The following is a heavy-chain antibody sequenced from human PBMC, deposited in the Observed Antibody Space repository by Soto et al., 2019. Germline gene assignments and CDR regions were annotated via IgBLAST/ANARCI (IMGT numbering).Heavy chain of an antibody. CDR1: GGSISSSSYY. J-gene: IGHJ4*02. V-gene: IGHV4-39*01. CDR3: ARRGYDLWSGHYHY. D-gene: IGHD3-3*01. Sequence: QLQLQESGPGLVKPSETLSLTCTVSGGSISSSSYYWGWIRQPPGKGLEWIGSIYYSGSTYYNPALKSRVTVSVDTSKHQFSLTQSSVTCADTAVYYCARRGYDLWSGHYHYLGQGTLVTGFS. CDR2: IYYSGST.